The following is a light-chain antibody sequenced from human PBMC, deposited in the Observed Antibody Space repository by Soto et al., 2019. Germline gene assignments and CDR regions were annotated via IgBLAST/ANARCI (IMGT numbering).Light chain of an antibody. J-gene: IGKJ1*01. Sequence: DIQLTKSPSFLSASVEARVTITCRASQDISDSLAWYQQKPGKAPNLLIYDASSLESGVPSRFSGSGSGTEFTLTISSLQPDDFATYYCQHYNSYSWTFGQGTKVDIK. V-gene: IGKV1-5*01. CDR1: QDISDS. CDR3: QHYNSYSWT. CDR2: DAS.